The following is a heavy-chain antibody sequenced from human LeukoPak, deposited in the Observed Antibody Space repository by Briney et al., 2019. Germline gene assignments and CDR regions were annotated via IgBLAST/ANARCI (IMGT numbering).Heavy chain of an antibody. Sequence: GGSLRLSCAASGFTFSSYAMSWVCQAPGKGLEWVSAIRDSGSSTHYADSVKGRFTTSRDNSKNTLFLQMNSLRAEDTAIYYCAKYGPQDSGSSHFDYWGQGALVTVSS. D-gene: IGHD1-26*01. CDR1: GFTFSSYA. CDR2: IRDSGSST. V-gene: IGHV3-23*01. J-gene: IGHJ4*02. CDR3: AKYGPQDSGSSHFDY.